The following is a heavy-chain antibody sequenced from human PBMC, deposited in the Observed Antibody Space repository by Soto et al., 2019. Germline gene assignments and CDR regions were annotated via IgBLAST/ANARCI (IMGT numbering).Heavy chain of an antibody. CDR2: IYYSGSP. CDR3: ARHGGYYFDS. J-gene: IGHJ5*01. CDR1: GDSMSSYY. D-gene: IGHD1-26*01. Sequence: SETLCLTCTVSGDSMSSYYWSWIRQPPGKGLEWIGYIYYSGSPDYNPSLKTRVTISVDTSKNQFSLKLTSVTAADTALYYCARHGGYYFDSWGQGTLVTVSS. V-gene: IGHV4-59*08.